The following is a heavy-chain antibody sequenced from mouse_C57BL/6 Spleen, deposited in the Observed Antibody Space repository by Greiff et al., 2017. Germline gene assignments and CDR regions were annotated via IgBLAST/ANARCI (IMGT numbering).Heavy chain of an antibody. CDR3: ARHPLLLHFDY. Sequence: EVQLVESGGGLVQPGGSLSLSCAASGFTFTDYYMSWVRQPPGKALEWLGFIRNKANGYTTEYSASLKGRFTISRDNSQSILYLQMNALRAEDSATYYCARHPLLLHFDYWGQGTTLTVSS. CDR2: IRNKANGYTT. D-gene: IGHD2-10*01. J-gene: IGHJ2*01. V-gene: IGHV7-3*01. CDR1: GFTFTDYY.